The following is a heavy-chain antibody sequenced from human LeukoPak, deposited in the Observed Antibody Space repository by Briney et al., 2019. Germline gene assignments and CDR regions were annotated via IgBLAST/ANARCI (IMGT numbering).Heavy chain of an antibody. D-gene: IGHD3-22*01. J-gene: IGHJ4*02. CDR3: ATYYDRSGYKLDY. CDR1: GGSISGYY. CDR2: IYYSGST. Sequence: SETLSLTCTVSGGSISGYYWSWIRQPPGKRLELIGYIYYSGSTTYNPSLKSRVTISVDTTKNQFSLELNSVTAADTAIYYCATYYDRSGYKLDYWGQGTLVTVSS. V-gene: IGHV4-59*12.